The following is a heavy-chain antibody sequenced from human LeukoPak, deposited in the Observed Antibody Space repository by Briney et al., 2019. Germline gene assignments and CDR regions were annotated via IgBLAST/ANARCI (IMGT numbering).Heavy chain of an antibody. V-gene: IGHV3-30*04. J-gene: IGHJ6*03. D-gene: IGHD3-10*01. Sequence: PGGSLRLTCAASGFTFSSYAMHWVRQAPGKGLEWVAVISYDGSNKYYADSVKGRFTISRDNSKNTLYLQMNSLRAEDTAVYYCARDRKEITYYYYMDVWGKGTTVTVSS. CDR1: GFTFSSYA. CDR2: ISYDGSNK. CDR3: ARDRKEITYYYYMDV.